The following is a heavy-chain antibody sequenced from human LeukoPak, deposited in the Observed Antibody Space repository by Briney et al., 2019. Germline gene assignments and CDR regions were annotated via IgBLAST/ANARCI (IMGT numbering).Heavy chain of an antibody. CDR3: ARDYGDYEDYFDY. Sequence: PSETLSLTCAVYGGSFSGYYWSWIRQPPGKGLEWIGEINHSGSTNYNPSLKSRVTISVDTSKNQFSLKLSSVTAADTAVYYCARDYGDYEDYFDYWGREPWSPSPQ. J-gene: IGHJ4*02. CDR1: GGSFSGYY. CDR2: INHSGST. V-gene: IGHV4-34*01. D-gene: IGHD4-17*01.